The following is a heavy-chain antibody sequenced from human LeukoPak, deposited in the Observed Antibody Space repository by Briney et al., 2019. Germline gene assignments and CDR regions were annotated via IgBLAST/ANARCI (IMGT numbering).Heavy chain of an antibody. V-gene: IGHV3-11*01. CDR3: ARARYCSSSSCWFDP. CDR1: GFTFSDYY. D-gene: IGHD2-2*01. Sequence: PGGSLRLSCAASGFTFSDYYMSWIRQAPGKGLGWVSYISSSGSTIYYADSVKGRFTISRDNAKNSLYLQMNSLRAEDTAVYYCARARYCSSSSCWFDPWGQGKRVTVSA. J-gene: IGHJ5*02. CDR2: ISSSGSTI.